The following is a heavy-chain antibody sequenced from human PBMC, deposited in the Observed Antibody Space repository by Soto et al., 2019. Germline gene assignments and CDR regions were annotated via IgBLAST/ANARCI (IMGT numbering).Heavy chain of an antibody. CDR2: IYPGDSDT. V-gene: IGHV5-51*01. CDR3: ARVRLQHDYYYGMDV. CDR1: GYSFTSYW. J-gene: IGHJ6*02. D-gene: IGHD4-4*01. Sequence: GESLKISCQGSGYSFTSYWIGWVRQLPGKGLEWMGIIYPGDSDTRYSPSFQGQVTISADKSISTAYLQWSSLKASDTAMYYCARVRLQHDYYYGMDVWGQGTTVTVSS.